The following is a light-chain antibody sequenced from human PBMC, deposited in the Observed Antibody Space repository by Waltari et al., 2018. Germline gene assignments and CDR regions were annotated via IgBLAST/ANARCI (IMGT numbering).Light chain of an antibody. Sequence: DIQMTQSPSTLSASVGDRVTITCRASQSISSWLAWYQQKPGKAPKVRIYKASSLESGVPSRFSGSGSGTEFTLTISSLQPDDFATYYCQQYNSYPYTFGQGTKLEIK. CDR1: QSISSW. V-gene: IGKV1-5*03. CDR2: KAS. CDR3: QQYNSYPYT. J-gene: IGKJ2*01.